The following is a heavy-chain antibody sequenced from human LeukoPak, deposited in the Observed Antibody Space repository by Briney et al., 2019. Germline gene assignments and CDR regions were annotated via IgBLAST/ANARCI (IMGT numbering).Heavy chain of an antibody. Sequence: GASVKVSCKASGYTFTGYYMHWVRQAPGQGLEWMGRINPNSGGTNYAQKFQGRVTMTRDTSISTAYMELSRLRSDDTAVYYCARVRGAVAYDGFDIWGQGTMVTVSS. J-gene: IGHJ3*02. CDR2: INPNSGGT. V-gene: IGHV1-2*06. CDR1: GYTFTGYY. CDR3: ARVRGAVAYDGFDI. D-gene: IGHD6-19*01.